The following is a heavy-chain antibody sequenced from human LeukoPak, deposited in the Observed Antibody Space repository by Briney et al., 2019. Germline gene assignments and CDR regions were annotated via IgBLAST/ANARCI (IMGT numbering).Heavy chain of an antibody. D-gene: IGHD5-12*01. CDR3: ATAPRGYDSNFDY. CDR2: FDPEDGET. J-gene: IGHJ4*02. V-gene: IGHV1-24*01. Sequence: ASVKVSCKVSGYTLTELSMHWVRQAPGKGREGMGGFDPEDGETIYAQKFQGRVTMTEDTSTDTAYMELSSLRSEDTAVYYCATAPRGYDSNFDYWGQGTLVTVSS. CDR1: GYTLTELS.